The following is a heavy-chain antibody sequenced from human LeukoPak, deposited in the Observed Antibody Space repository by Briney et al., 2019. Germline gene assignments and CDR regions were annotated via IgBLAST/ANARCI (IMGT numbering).Heavy chain of an antibody. D-gene: IGHD3-22*01. CDR1: GGTFNSYA. CDR2: IIPIFGTT. Sequence: GASVKVSCKASGGTFNSYAISWVRLAPGQGLEWMRGIIPIFGTTNYARKFRGRVSLTADKSTRTAYMELSSLRSEDTAVYYCARDDLDYDSNAFDIWGQGTMVTVSS. CDR3: ARDDLDYDSNAFDI. J-gene: IGHJ3*02. V-gene: IGHV1-69*06.